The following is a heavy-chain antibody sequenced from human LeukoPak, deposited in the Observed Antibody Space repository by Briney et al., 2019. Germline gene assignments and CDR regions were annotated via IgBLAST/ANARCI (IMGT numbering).Heavy chain of an antibody. CDR2: ISSSGSYI. V-gene: IGHV3-21*01. CDR3: ARGTYRSSSPSIGMPYYLDS. D-gene: IGHD6-6*01. Sequence: GGSLRLSCVASGFTFTRYSMNWVRQAPGKGLEWVSSISSSGSYIFYAQSVEGRFIISRDNAKNSHYLQMNSLRVDDTAVYFCARGTYRSSSPSIGMPYYLDSWGQGILVTVSS. CDR1: GFTFTRYS. J-gene: IGHJ4*02.